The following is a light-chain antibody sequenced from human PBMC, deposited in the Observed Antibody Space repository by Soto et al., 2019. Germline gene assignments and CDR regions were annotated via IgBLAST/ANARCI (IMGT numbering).Light chain of an antibody. CDR3: AAWDDNLNGPV. CDR2: SNN. Sequence: QAVVTQPPSASGTPGQRVTISCSGSSSNIASHTVNWYQHLPGTAPKLLIYSNNQRPSGVPDRFSGSKSGTSASLAISGLQSEDEADYYCAAWDDNLNGPVFGGGTKLTVL. J-gene: IGLJ2*01. CDR1: SSNIASHT. V-gene: IGLV1-44*01.